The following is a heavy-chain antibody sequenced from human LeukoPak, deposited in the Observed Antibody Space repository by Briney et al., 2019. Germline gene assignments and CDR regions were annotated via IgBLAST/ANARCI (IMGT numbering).Heavy chain of an antibody. J-gene: IGHJ6*03. CDR3: ARGHMTPANYYYYYMDV. D-gene: IGHD2-8*01. CDR1: GYTFTSYA. CDR2: IIPIFGTA. V-gene: IGHV1-69*05. Sequence: ASVKVSCKASGYTFTSYAMNWVRQTLGQGLEWMGRIIPIFGTANYAQKFQGRVTITTDESTSTAYMELSSLRSEDTAVYYCARGHMTPANYYYYYMDVWGKGTTVTVSS.